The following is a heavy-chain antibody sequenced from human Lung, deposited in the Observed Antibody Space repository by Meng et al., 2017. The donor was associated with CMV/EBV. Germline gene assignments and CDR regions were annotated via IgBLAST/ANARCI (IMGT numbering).Heavy chain of an antibody. CDR3: AKDIPMRRGVTAWFDP. Sequence: LTSNNYGMNWVRQAPGKGLEWVAFIRTGGSHSFHAESVKGRFTISRDNSNNTLYLQLNSLRAEDTGVYFCAKDIPMRRGVTAWFDPLGQGTLVTVSS. V-gene: IGHV3-30*02. CDR1: LTSNNYG. J-gene: IGHJ5*02. CDR2: IRTGGSHS. D-gene: IGHD3-10*01.